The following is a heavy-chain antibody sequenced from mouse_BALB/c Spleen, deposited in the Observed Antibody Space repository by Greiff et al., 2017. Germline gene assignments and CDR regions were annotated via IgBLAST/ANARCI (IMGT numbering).Heavy chain of an antibody. D-gene: IGHD1-2*01. CDR2: IWAGGST. CDR1: GFSLTSYG. CDR3: ASSITTARQTWFAY. V-gene: IGHV2-9*02. Sequence: VQLVESGPGLVAPSQSLSITCTVSGFSLTSYGVHWVRQPPGKGLEWLGVIWAGGSTNYNSALMSRLSISKDNSKSQVFLKMNSLQTDDTAMYYCASSITTARQTWFAYWGQGTLVTVSA. J-gene: IGHJ3*01.